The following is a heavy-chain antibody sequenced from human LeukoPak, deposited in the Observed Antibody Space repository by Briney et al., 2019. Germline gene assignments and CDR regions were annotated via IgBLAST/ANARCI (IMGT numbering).Heavy chain of an antibody. CDR3: ARDGDSSGRLDY. V-gene: IGHV4-59*12. J-gene: IGHJ4*02. D-gene: IGHD3-22*01. Sequence: SETLSLTCTVSGGSISSYYWSWIRQPPGKGLEWIGYIYYSGSTNYNPSLKSRVTMSVDTSKNQFSLKLSSVTAADTAVYYCARDGDSSGRLDYWGQGTLVTVSS. CDR1: GGSISSYY. CDR2: IYYSGST.